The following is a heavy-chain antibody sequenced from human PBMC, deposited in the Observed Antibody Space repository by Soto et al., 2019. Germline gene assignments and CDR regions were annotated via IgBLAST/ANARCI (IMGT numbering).Heavy chain of an antibody. J-gene: IGHJ4*02. D-gene: IGHD6-19*01. CDR2: ISPNGGST. V-gene: IGHV3-23*01. CDR1: GFTFSSYA. Sequence: GGSLRLSCAASGFTFSSYAMSWVRQAPGKGLDWVSGISPNGGSTYYADSVKGRFTISRDNARNTLSLQMNSLRAEDTAIYYCARPWEQWVVRKGFDYWGQGALVTVSS. CDR3: ARPWEQWVVRKGFDY.